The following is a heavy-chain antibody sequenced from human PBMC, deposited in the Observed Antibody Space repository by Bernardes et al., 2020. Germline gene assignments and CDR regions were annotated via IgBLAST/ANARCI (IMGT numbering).Heavy chain of an antibody. CDR3: AKDILPGLVRAALDI. CDR1: GFTFDDYA. V-gene: IGHV3-9*01. J-gene: IGHJ3*02. CDR2: ISWNSGSI. Sequence: GGSLRLSCAASGFTFDDYAMHWVRQAPGKGLEWVSGISWNSGSIGYADSVKGRFTISRDNAKNSLYLQVNSLRAEDTALYYCAKDILPGLVRAALDIWGQGTMVTVSS. D-gene: IGHD6-19*01.